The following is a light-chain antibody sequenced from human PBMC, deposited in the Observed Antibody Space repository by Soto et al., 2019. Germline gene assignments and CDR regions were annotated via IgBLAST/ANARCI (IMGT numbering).Light chain of an antibody. V-gene: IGLV1-47*02. CDR3: AAWDDSLSGVV. J-gene: IGLJ3*02. CDR2: SNK. CDR1: SSNIGSNY. Sequence: QAVVTQPPSASGTPGQRVTISCSGGSSNIGSNYVYWYQQLPGTAPKPLIDSNKEWPSGVPDRFSGSKSGTSASLAISGLRSEDEADYYCAAWDDSLSGVVFGGGTKLTVL.